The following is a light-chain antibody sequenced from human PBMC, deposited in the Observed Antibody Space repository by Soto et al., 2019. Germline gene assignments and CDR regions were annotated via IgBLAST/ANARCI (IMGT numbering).Light chain of an antibody. CDR2: GTS. V-gene: IGKV3-15*01. Sequence: EIVMTQSPDTLALSPWARATLSCSASHNVGSNVAWYQQRPGQAPMLLIPGTSTRAADIPARFSGSVSGTEFTLTINSLQPEDFATYYCQQYDNGPWTFGKGTKGESK. CDR3: QQYDNGPWT. J-gene: IGKJ1*01. CDR1: HNVGSN.